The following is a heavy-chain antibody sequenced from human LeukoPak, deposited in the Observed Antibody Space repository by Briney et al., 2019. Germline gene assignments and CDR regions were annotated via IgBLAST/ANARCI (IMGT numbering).Heavy chain of an antibody. V-gene: IGHV3-30*03. D-gene: IGHD3-3*01. CDR3: AREATWGEWYFDH. Sequence: GGSLRLSCVASGITFSVLGMDWVRQAPGKGLEWVAVIADDGGVKQYADSVKGRFTVSRDNSKSTLYLQMNGLSVEDTAIYYCAREATWGEWYFDHWGQGTPVTVSS. CDR1: GITFSVLG. J-gene: IGHJ4*02. CDR2: IADDGGVK.